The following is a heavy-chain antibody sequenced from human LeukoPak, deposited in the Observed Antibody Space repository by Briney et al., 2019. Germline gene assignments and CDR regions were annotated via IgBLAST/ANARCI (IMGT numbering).Heavy chain of an antibody. CDR2: ISYDGSNK. V-gene: IGHV3-30*01. CDR1: GFTFSSYA. CDR3: ARAGISLAENWFDP. J-gene: IGHJ5*02. D-gene: IGHD2-15*01. Sequence: GGSLRLSCAASGFTFSSYAMHWVRQAPGKGLEWVAVISYDGSNKYYADSVKGRFTISRDNSKNTLYLQMNSLRAEDTAVYYCARAGISLAENWFDPWGQGTLVTVSS.